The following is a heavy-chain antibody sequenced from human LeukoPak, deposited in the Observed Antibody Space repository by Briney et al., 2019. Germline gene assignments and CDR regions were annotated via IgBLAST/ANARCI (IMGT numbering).Heavy chain of an antibody. J-gene: IGHJ4*02. Sequence: GGSLTLSCAASGFSFSNYNMNWVRQAPGKGLERVSSISSSSSYIYYADSMKGRFTISRDNAKNSLYLHMNSLRAEDTAVYYCARGVSGYSYGTCFDYWGQGTLVTVSS. D-gene: IGHD5-18*01. V-gene: IGHV3-21*01. CDR3: ARGVSGYSYGTCFDY. CDR2: ISSSSSYI. CDR1: GFSFSNYN.